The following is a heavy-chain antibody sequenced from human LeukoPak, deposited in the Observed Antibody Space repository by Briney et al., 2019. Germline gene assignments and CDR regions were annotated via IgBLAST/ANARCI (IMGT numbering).Heavy chain of an antibody. J-gene: IGHJ4*02. Sequence: GGSLRLSCAASGFTVSSNYMSWVRQAPGKGLEWVSVIYSGGRTYYADSVKGRFTSSRDNYKNTLYLQMNSLRAEDTAVYYCAREITMVRGVIGLWGQGTLVTVSS. D-gene: IGHD3-10*01. CDR1: GFTVSSNY. CDR3: AREITMVRGVIGL. CDR2: IYSGGRT. V-gene: IGHV3-66*01.